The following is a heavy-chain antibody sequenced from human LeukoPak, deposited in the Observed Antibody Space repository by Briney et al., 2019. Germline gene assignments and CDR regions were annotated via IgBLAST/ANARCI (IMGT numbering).Heavy chain of an antibody. J-gene: IGHJ5*02. CDR3: IVFGDSNH. CDR2: IGGRDGST. V-gene: IGHV3-23*01. CDR1: GFTFSSYG. D-gene: IGHD4-17*01. Sequence: GGSLRLSCAASGFTFSSYGMSWVRQAPGKGLEWVSAIGGRDGSTYYADSVKGRFTISRDTSKNTLYLQINSLRVEDTAVYYCIVFGDSNHWGQGTLVTVSS.